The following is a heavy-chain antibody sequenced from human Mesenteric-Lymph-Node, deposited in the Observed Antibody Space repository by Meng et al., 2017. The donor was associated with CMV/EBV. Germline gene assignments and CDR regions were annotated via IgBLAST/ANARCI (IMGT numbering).Heavy chain of an antibody. V-gene: IGHV3-33*06. CDR1: GFPFSRNG. J-gene: IGHJ4*02. Sequence: GESLKISCAASGFPFSRNGMHWVRQAPGKGLEWVAVMWYDGSNKYYADSVKGRFTISRDNSKNTLYLQMNSLGAEDTAVYYCAKDRGPMVVTLGLDYWGQGTLVTVSS. CDR2: MWYDGSNK. CDR3: AKDRGPMVVTLGLDY. D-gene: IGHD4-23*01.